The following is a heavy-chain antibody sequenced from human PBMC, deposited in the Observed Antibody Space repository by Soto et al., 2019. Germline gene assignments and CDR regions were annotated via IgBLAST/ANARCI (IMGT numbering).Heavy chain of an antibody. CDR1: GFTFSSYA. CDR2: ISGSGGST. D-gene: IGHD3-22*01. CDR3: AKQSPYYYDSSGYYYVSSRRWAHFDY. Sequence: PGGSLRLSCAASGFTFSSYAMSWVRQAPGKGLEWVSAISGSGGSTYYADSVKGRFTISRDNSKNTLYLQMNSLRAEDTAVYYCAKQSPYYYDSSGYYYVSSRRWAHFDYWGQGTLVTVSS. J-gene: IGHJ4*02. V-gene: IGHV3-23*01.